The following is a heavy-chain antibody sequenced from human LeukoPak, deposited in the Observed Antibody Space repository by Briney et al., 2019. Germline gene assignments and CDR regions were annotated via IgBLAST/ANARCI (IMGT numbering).Heavy chain of an antibody. CDR1: GGSISSYY. CDR3: ARLARYCSSTSCYHQLDY. CDR2: IYTSGST. Sequence: PSETLSLTCTVSGGSISSYYWSWIRQPPGKGLEWIGYIYTSGSTNYNPSLKSRVTISVDTSKNQFSLKLSSVTAADTAVNYCARLARYCSSTSCYHQLDYWGQGTLVTVSS. D-gene: IGHD2-2*01. V-gene: IGHV4-4*09. J-gene: IGHJ4*02.